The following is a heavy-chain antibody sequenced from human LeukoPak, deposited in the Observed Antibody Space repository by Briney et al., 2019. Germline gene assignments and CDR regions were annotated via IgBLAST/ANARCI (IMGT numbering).Heavy chain of an antibody. V-gene: IGHV3-23*01. CDR3: AKRGWESSGFYPFDY. Sequence: GGSLRLSCSTSGFTFSSNAMSWVRQAPGKGLEWVSGISGSGIGTHYADSVKGRFTISRDNSNNALYLQMNSLRAEDTAVYYCAKRGWESSGFYPFDYWGQGTLVTVSA. D-gene: IGHD3-22*01. CDR1: GFTFSSNA. CDR2: ISGSGIGT. J-gene: IGHJ4*02.